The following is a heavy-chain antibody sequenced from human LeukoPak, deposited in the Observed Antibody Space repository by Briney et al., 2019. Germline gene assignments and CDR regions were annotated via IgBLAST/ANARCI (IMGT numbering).Heavy chain of an antibody. CDR1: GFTFSSYA. CDR2: ISGSGGST. Sequence: VGSLRLSCAASGFTFSSYAMSWVRQAPGKGLEWVSAISGSGGSTYYADSVKGRFTISRDNSKNTLYLQMNSLRAEHTAVYYCAKIIVVPAAYNWFDPWGQGTPVTVSS. V-gene: IGHV3-23*01. D-gene: IGHD2-2*01. J-gene: IGHJ5*02. CDR3: AKIIVVPAAYNWFDP.